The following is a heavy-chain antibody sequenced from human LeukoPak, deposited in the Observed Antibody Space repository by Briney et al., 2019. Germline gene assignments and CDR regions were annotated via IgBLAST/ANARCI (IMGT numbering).Heavy chain of an antibody. CDR2: IYYSGST. V-gene: IGHV4-39*01. Sequence: SETLSLTCTVSGGSTTSSTDYWGSLRQPPGKGLEWNGSIYYSGSTYYSPSLKRRVTISVDTSKTQFSLKLSSVTAADTAVYYCARHEPSFPHYWGQGALVTVSS. CDR3: ARHEPSFPHY. D-gene: IGHD3-3*02. CDR1: GGSTTSSTDY. J-gene: IGHJ4*02.